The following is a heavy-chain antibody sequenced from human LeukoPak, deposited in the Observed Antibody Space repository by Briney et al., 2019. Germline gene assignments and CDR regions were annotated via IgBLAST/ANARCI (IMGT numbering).Heavy chain of an antibody. CDR2: IYYSGST. CDR3: ARQGRYDYVWGSYRSPFDY. CDR1: GGSISSSSYY. Sequence: PSETLSLTCTVSGGSISSSSYYWGWIRQPPGKGLEWIGSIYYSGSTYYNPSLKSRVTISVDTSKNQSSLKLSSVTAADTAVYYCARQGRYDYVWGSYRSPFDYWGQGTLVTVSS. V-gene: IGHV4-39*01. D-gene: IGHD3-16*02. J-gene: IGHJ4*02.